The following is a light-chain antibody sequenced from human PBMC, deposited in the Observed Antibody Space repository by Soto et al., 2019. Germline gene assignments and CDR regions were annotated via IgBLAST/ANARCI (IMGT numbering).Light chain of an antibody. CDR2: DVS. V-gene: IGLV2-11*01. CDR1: SGDVGGYNF. Sequence: QSVLTQPRSVSESPGQSVTISCTGTSGDVGGYNFVSWYQQHPGKAPTLMIFDVSQRPSGVPDRFSGSKSGNTASLTISGLQADDEADYYCCSYGGSDTWVFGGGTKLTVL. J-gene: IGLJ3*02. CDR3: CSYGGSDTWV.